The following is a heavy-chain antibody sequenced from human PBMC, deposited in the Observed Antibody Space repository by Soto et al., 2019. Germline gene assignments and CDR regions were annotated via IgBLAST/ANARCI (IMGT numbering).Heavy chain of an antibody. CDR2: IYSGGDT. CDR1: GLTVSSKY. J-gene: IGHJ4*02. Sequence: EVQLVESGGGLVQPGGSLRLSCAASGLTVSSKYMTWVRQAPGKGLEWVSVIYSGGDTYYADSVKGRFTISRDNSKNTLLLQMNSLRAEDTAVYYCAKATQAKFDYWGQGSLVTVSS. CDR3: AKATQAKFDY. V-gene: IGHV3-66*01.